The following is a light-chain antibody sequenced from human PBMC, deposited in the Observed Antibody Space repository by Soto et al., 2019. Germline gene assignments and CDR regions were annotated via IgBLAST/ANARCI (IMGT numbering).Light chain of an antibody. J-gene: IGKJ3*01. CDR1: QSVSSK. CDR2: GAS. Sequence: EIVMTQSPATLSVSPGERATLSCRASQSVSSKLAWYQQKPGQAPRLLIYGASIRATGIPARFSGSGSETEFTLTISSLQSEDFVVYYCQHYNSWPPTFGPGTKVDIK. V-gene: IGKV3-15*01. CDR3: QHYNSWPPT.